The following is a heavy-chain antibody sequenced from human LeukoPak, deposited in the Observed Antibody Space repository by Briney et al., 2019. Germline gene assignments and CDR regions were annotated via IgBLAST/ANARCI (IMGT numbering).Heavy chain of an antibody. CDR1: GFTFSIYN. V-gene: IGHV3-21*04. CDR2: ITSDSRYM. CDR3: AKGPLYYYDSTGRIDY. J-gene: IGHJ4*02. D-gene: IGHD3-22*01. Sequence: GGSLRLSCAASGFTFSIYNMNWVRHAPGKGLEWVSSITSDSRYMYYADSVKGRFTISRDNARNSLYLQMTSLKSEDTALYYCAKGPLYYYDSTGRIDYWGQGTLVTVSS.